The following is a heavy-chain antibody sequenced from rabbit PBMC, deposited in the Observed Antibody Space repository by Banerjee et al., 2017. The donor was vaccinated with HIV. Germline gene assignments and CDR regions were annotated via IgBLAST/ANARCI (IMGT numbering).Heavy chain of an antibody. CDR2: INTSSGNP. Sequence: QEQLVESGGGLVKPEGSLTLTCTASGFSFSNKYVMCWVRQAPGKGLEWIACINTSSGNPVYASCEKGRFTIAKAPSTTVALQMTSLTAAATATYLCARDVTWGDWELWGQGTLVTIS. V-gene: IGHV1S45*01. CDR3: ARDVTWGDWEL. CDR1: GFSFSNKYV. J-gene: IGHJ4*01. D-gene: IGHD4-1*01.